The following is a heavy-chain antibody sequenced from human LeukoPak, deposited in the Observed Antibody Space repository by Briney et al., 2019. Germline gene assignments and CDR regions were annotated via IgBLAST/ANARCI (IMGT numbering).Heavy chain of an antibody. Sequence: GSLRLSCAASGFTFSAYYMHWVRQAPGKGLEWVALVSNDGGIKYYGASVRGRFTISRDNPENTLYLQMNSLRADDTAVYYCAKGGEQKTFRCGMDSWGQGTLVTVSS. D-gene: IGHD1/OR15-1a*01. J-gene: IGHJ4*02. CDR3: AKGGEQKTFRCGMDS. V-gene: IGHV3-30*18. CDR2: VSNDGGIK. CDR1: GFTFSAYY.